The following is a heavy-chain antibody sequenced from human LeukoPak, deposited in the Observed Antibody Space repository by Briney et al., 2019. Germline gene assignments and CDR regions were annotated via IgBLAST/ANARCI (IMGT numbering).Heavy chain of an antibody. CDR1: GYSISSGYY. Sequence: PSETLSLTCTVSGYSISSGYYWGWIRQPPGKGLEWIGSIYYSGSTYYNPSLKSRVTISVDTSKNQFSLKLSSVTAADTAVYYCARMAPLGYYWGQGTLVTVSS. J-gene: IGHJ4*02. CDR3: ARMAPLGYY. D-gene: IGHD5-24*01. V-gene: IGHV4-38-2*02. CDR2: IYYSGST.